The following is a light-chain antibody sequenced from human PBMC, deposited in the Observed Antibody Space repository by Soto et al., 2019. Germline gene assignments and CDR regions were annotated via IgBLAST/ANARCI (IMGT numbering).Light chain of an antibody. V-gene: IGKV3-20*01. CDR1: HSVSSSY. Sequence: ETVLTQSPGTLSLSPGERATLVCRASHSVSSSYLDWNQQKPGQAPRLLIYVASSRATGIPDRFSGSWSGTDFSSSISSLEPEYLAVFDCQQQGSSPPSWTFGQGTKVYSK. J-gene: IGKJ1*01. CDR3: QQQGSSPPSWT. CDR2: VAS.